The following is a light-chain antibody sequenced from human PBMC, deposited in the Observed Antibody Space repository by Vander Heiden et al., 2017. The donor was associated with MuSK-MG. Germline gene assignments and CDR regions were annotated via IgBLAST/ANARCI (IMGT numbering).Light chain of an antibody. CDR1: QSISSY. CDR3: RQSYSIPLT. CDR2: AAS. Sequence: DIQMTQSPSSLSASVGDRVTITCRASQSISSYLNWYQQKPGKAPKLLIYAASSLQRGVPSRSRGRGSWTDFTLTISSLIPEDFATFFCRQSYSIPLTFGQGTRLXIK. V-gene: IGKV1-39*01. J-gene: IGKJ5*01.